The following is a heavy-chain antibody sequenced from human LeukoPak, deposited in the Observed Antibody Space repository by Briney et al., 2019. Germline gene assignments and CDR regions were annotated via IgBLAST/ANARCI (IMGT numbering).Heavy chain of an antibody. V-gene: IGHV5-51*01. J-gene: IGHJ4*02. CDR3: GTSSGAFDY. Sequence: GDSLKISCKGTGYSFADYWIGWVRQMPGKGLEWMGIVYPGDSDTRYSPSCQGQVTISADKSISTAYLQWSSLKASDTAMYYCGTSSGAFDYWGQGTLVTVSS. CDR2: VYPGDSDT. CDR1: GYSFADYW. D-gene: IGHD6-25*01.